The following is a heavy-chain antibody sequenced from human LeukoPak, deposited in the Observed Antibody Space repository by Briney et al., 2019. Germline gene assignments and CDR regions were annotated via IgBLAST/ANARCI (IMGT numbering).Heavy chain of an antibody. CDR2: IYYSGNT. V-gene: IGHV4-59*12. Sequence: SETLSLTCTVSGGSISNYYWSWIRQPPGKGLEWIGYIYYSGNTNYNPSLKSRVTISEDTSKNQFSLKLTSVTAADTAVYYCARRKGDYDSSGYYYQPDTFDIWSQGTMVTVSS. J-gene: IGHJ3*02. CDR3: ARRKGDYDSSGYYYQPDTFDI. D-gene: IGHD3-22*01. CDR1: GGSISNYY.